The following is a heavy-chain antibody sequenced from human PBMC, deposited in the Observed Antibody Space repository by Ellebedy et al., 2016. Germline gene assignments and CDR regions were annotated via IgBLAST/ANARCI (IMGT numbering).Heavy chain of an antibody. CDR3: ARNTMVRGVMSWFDP. J-gene: IGHJ5*02. V-gene: IGHV5-51*01. D-gene: IGHD3-10*01. CDR2: IYPGDSDT. CDR1: GYSFTRNW. Sequence: GESLKISCKGSGYSFTRNWLGWVRQMPGKGLEWMGIIYPGDSDTRYSPSFQGQVTISADKSISTAYLQWSSLKASDTAMYYCARNTMVRGVMSWFDPWGQGTLVTVSS.